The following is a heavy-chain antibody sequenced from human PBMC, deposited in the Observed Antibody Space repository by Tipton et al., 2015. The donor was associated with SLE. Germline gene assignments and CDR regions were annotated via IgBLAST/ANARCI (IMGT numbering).Heavy chain of an antibody. CDR3: VRGDYYDRSGYPQY. Sequence: SLRLSCAASGFTFSSDWIHWVRQAPGKGLVWVSLINNDGTRTSYADSVKGRFTISRDNVRNTLYLQMNSLRDEDTAVYYCVRGDYYDRSGYPQYWGQGILVTVSS. CDR1: GFTFSSDW. CDR2: INNDGTRT. D-gene: IGHD3-22*01. J-gene: IGHJ4*02. V-gene: IGHV3-74*01.